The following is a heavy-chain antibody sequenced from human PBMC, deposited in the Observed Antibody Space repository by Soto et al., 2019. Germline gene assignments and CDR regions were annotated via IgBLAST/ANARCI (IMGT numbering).Heavy chain of an antibody. Sequence: QVQLVESGGGVVQPGRSLRLSCAASGFTFSSYAMHWVRQAPGKGLEWVTVISYDGSNKYYADSVKGRFTISRDNSKSTLDLQMNSLRAEDTAVYYCARAPTTVTTAYYFDYWGQGTLVTVSS. CDR3: ARAPTTVTTAYYFDY. CDR1: GFTFSSYA. CDR2: ISYDGSNK. D-gene: IGHD4-17*01. J-gene: IGHJ4*02. V-gene: IGHV3-30-3*01.